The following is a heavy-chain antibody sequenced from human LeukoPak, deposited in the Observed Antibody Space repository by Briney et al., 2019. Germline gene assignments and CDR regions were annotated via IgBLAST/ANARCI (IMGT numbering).Heavy chain of an antibody. CDR3: ARSGSYAAAGDY. CDR1: GGSISSYY. CDR2: IYYSGST. V-gene: IGHV4-59*08. Sequence: ASETLSLTCTVSGGSISSYYWSWIRQPPGKGLEWIGYIYYSGSTNYNPSLKSRVTISVDTSKNLFSLKLSSVTAADTAVYYCARSGSYAAAGDYWGQGTLVTVSS. D-gene: IGHD2-15*01. J-gene: IGHJ4*02.